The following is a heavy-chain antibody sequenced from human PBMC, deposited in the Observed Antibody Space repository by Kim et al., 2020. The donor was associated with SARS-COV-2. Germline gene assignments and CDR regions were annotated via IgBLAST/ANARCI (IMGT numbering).Heavy chain of an antibody. J-gene: IGHJ4*02. D-gene: IGHD3-10*02. Sequence: SETLSLTCTVSGGSISSSSYYWGWIRQPPGKGLEWIGSIYYSGSTYYNPSLKSRVTISVDTSKNQFSLKLSSVTAADTAVYYCAGDGQKYLPGSGMGASWGQGTLVTVSS. V-gene: IGHV4-39*02. CDR1: GGSISSSSYY. CDR2: IYYSGST. CDR3: AGDGQKYLPGSGMGAS.